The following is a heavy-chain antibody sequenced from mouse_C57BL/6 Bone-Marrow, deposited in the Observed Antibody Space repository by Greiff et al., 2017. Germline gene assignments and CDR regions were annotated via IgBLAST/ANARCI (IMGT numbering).Heavy chain of an antibody. D-gene: IGHD1-1*01. CDR2: IDPSDSYT. CDR1: GYTFTSYW. J-gene: IGHJ2*01. CDR3: ARDYYGSSFDY. Sequence: VQLQQSGAELVRPGTSVKLSCKASGYTFTSYWMHWVKQRPGQGLEWIGVIDPSDSYTNYNQKFKGKATLTVDTSSSTAYMQLSRLTSEDSAVYYCARDYYGSSFDYWGQGTTLTVSS. V-gene: IGHV1-59*01.